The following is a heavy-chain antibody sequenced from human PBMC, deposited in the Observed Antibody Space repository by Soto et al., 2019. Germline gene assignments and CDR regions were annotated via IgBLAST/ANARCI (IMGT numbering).Heavy chain of an antibody. CDR2: IYYSGST. CDR1: GGSISSYY. V-gene: IGHV4-59*01. CDR3: ASRIYSGYDPDAFDI. D-gene: IGHD5-12*01. J-gene: IGHJ3*02. Sequence: SETLSLTCTVSGGSISSYYWSWIRQPPGKGLEWIGYIYYSGSTNYNPSLKSRVTISVDTSKNQFSLKLSSVTAADTAVYYCASRIYSGYDPDAFDIWGQGTMVTVSS.